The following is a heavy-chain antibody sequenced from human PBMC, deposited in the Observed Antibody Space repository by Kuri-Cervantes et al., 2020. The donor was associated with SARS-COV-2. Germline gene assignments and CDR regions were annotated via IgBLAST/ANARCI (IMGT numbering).Heavy chain of an antibody. V-gene: IGHV3-21*01. J-gene: IGHJ4*02. CDR2: IGSSSSYI. CDR1: GFTFSSYS. CDR3: ARDGSPRVWSGYYTDY. D-gene: IGHD3-3*01. Sequence: GESLKISCAGSGFTFSSYSMNWVRQAPGKGLEWVSCIGSSSSYIYYADSVKGRFTISRDNAKNSLYLQMNSLRAEDTAVYYCARDGSPRVWSGYYTDYWGQGALVTVSS.